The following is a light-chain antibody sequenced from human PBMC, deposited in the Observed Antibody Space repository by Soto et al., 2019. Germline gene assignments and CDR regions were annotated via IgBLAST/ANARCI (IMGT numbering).Light chain of an antibody. Sequence: EIVLTQSPATLSLSPGERATLSCRASQSIASDYLAWYQQRPGQAPRLLIYGASSRASGVPDTFSGSGSGTDFTLTINTLEPEDFAVYYCQQYGSSPSWTFGQGTKVEI. J-gene: IGKJ1*01. CDR2: GAS. CDR3: QQYGSSPSWT. CDR1: QSIASDY. V-gene: IGKV3-20*01.